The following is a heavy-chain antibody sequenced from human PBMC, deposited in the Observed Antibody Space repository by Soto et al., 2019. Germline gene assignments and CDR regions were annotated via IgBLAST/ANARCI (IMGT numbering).Heavy chain of an antibody. CDR1: GASISNNNW. V-gene: IGHV4-4*02. J-gene: IGHJ4*02. Sequence: QVQLQESGPGLVKPSETLSLTCAVSGASISNNNWWSWVRQPPGKGLEWIGEIYHSGSTNYNPSLXXRXTXXVDKSKNQFSLKLSSVTAADTAVYYCARSTVTCDYWGQGILVTVSS. D-gene: IGHD4-17*01. CDR3: ARSTVTCDY. CDR2: IYHSGST.